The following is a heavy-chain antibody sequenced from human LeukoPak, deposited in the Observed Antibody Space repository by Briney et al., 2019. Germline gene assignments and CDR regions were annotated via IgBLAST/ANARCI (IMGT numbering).Heavy chain of an antibody. D-gene: IGHD4-17*01. V-gene: IGHV4-34*01. CDR1: GGSFSGYY. CDR2: SNHSGST. CDR3: ARAPTQTTVTPIDY. J-gene: IGHJ4*02. Sequence: PSETLSLTCAVYGGSFSGYYWSWIRQPPGKGLEWIGESNHSGSTNYNPSLKSRVTISVDTSKNQFSLKLSSVTAADTAVYYCARAPTQTTVTPIDYWGQGTLVTVSS.